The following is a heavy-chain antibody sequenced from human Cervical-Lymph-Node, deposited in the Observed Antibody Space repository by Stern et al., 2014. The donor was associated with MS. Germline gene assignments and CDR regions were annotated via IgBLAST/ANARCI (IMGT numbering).Heavy chain of an antibody. J-gene: IGHJ4*02. CDR3: ATFTSAVGTFNH. D-gene: IGHD6-13*01. CDR1: GYNTTSYG. V-gene: IGHV1-18*01. Sequence: VQLEESGGEVKKPGASVKVSCKASGYNTTSYGFTWVRQAPGQGLEWMGWISVYNGNTNYAQKFQGRVTMTTDTSTSTAYMEVRSLRSDDTAVYYCATFTSAVGTFNHWGQGTLVTVSS. CDR2: ISVYNGNT.